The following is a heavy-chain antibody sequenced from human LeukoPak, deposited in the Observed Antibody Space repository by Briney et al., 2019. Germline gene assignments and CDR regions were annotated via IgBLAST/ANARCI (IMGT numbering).Heavy chain of an antibody. D-gene: IGHD6-19*01. CDR2: KGNSAGDT. CDR3: AKRGGESGGWGFFDY. CDR1: GFTFSSYG. Sequence: GGSLRLSCAAAGFTFSSYGMCWVRQPPGKGLEWVSCKGNSAGDTFYAESVRGRFTISRDNSRNTLFLEMNSLRVEGTAIYYCAKRGGESGGWGFFDYWGPGALVTVSS. J-gene: IGHJ4*02. V-gene: IGHV3-23*01.